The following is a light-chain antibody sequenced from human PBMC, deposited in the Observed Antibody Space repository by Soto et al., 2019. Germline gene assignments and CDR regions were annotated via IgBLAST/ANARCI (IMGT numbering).Light chain of an antibody. V-gene: IGLV2-14*01. Sequence: QSALTQPASVSGSHGHSITISCTGTSSDVGGYHYVSWYQQHPGKAPKLMIYDVSNRPSGVSNRFSGSKSGNTASLTISGLQAEDEADYYCSSYTSSSTLVFGGGTKLTVL. CDR2: DVS. J-gene: IGLJ2*01. CDR1: SSDVGGYHY. CDR3: SSYTSSSTLV.